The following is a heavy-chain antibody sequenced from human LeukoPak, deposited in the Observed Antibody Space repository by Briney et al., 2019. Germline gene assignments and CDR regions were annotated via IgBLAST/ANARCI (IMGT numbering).Heavy chain of an antibody. J-gene: IGHJ3*02. CDR1: GFTFRSFE. D-gene: IGHD1-1*01. Sequence: GGAPGHSFAASGFTFRSFEMNRGRHGPGEGREGVLYISSSGSTIYYADSVKGRFTISRDNAKNSLYLQMNSLRAEDTAVYYCARVDFGLERRKGHAFDIWGQGTMVTVSS. CDR2: ISSSGSTI. V-gene: IGHV3-48*03. CDR3: ARVDFGLERRKGHAFDI.